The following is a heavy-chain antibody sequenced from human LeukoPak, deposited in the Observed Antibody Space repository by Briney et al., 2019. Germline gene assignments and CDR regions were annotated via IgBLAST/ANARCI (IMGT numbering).Heavy chain of an antibody. V-gene: IGHV3-7*01. Sequence: GGSLRLSCAASGFTLSSYWMSWVRQAPGKGLEWVANIKQDGSEKYYVDSVKGRFTISRDNAKNSLYLQMNSLRAEDTAVYYCAKGGTCYYDSSGYYSYWYFDLWGRGTLVTVSS. J-gene: IGHJ2*01. D-gene: IGHD3-22*01. CDR3: AKGGTCYYDSSGYYSYWYFDL. CDR2: IKQDGSEK. CDR1: GFTLSSYW.